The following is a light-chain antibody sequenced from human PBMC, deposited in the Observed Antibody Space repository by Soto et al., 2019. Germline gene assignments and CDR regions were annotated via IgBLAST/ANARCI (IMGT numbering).Light chain of an antibody. V-gene: IGKV1-9*01. J-gene: IGKJ4*01. CDR3: QQLNSYPLT. CDR1: QGISSY. Sequence: QLTQSPASLSASVGDRVTITCRASQGISSYLAWHQQKPGKAPKLLIYDGSTLQSGVPSRFSGSGSGTEFTLTISSLQPEDFATYYCQQLNSYPLTFGGGTKVEIK. CDR2: DGS.